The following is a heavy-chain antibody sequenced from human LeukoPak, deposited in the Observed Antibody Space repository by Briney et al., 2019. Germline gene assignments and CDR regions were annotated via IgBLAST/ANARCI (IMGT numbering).Heavy chain of an antibody. CDR1: GYSFPIYW. V-gene: IGHV5-51*01. CDR2: IYPGDSDT. J-gene: IGHJ4*02. CDR3: ARRSTYGSGTNYLFDY. Sequence: GESLKISCKGSGYSFPIYWIAWVRPMPGKGLEWMGIIYPGDSDTRYSPSFQGQITISADKSISTAYLQWSSLKASDTAMYYCARRSTYGSGTNYLFDYWGQGTLVTVSS. D-gene: IGHD3-10*01.